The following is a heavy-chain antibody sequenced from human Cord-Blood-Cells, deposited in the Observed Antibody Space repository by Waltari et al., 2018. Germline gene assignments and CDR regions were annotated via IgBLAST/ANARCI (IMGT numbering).Heavy chain of an antibody. CDR1: GLTFSSSA. D-gene: IGHD7-27*01. V-gene: IGHV3-23*01. CDR3: AKDKGTLGKGYFDY. Sequence: EVQLLESGGGLVQPGGSLRLSCAASGLTFSSSAMSWVRPAPGKGLEWVSAISGSGGSTYYADSVKGRFTISRDNSKNTLYLQMNSLRAEDTAVYYCAKDKGTLGKGYFDYWGQGTLVTVSS. J-gene: IGHJ4*02. CDR2: ISGSGGST.